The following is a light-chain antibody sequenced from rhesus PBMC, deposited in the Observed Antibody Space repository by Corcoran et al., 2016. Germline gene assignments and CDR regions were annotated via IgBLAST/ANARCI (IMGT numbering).Light chain of an antibody. V-gene: IGKV3-10*01. CDR2: GAS. Sequence: QVILTQSPATLSLSPGERATLSCRASQSVSSSLAWYQQKPGQAPRLLLYGASSRDTGIPDRLRGSGSGTDFTRTISSLETEDVGVDHCYQHSSGWTFGQGTKVEIK. CDR3: YQHSSGWT. J-gene: IGKJ1*01. CDR1: QSVSSS.